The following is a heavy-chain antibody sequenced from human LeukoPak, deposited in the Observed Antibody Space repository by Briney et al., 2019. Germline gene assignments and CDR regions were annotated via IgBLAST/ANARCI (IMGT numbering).Heavy chain of an antibody. V-gene: IGHV3-30*04. Sequence: GGSLRLSCAASGFTSSSYVMHWVRQAPGKGLEWVALISYDGSNKYYADSVKGRFTISRDNSKNTLYLQMNSLRVEDTAVYYCARGEGYSYGCSDYWGQGTLVTVSS. CDR3: ARGEGYSYGCSDY. D-gene: IGHD5-18*01. CDR2: ISYDGSNK. CDR1: GFTSSSYV. J-gene: IGHJ4*02.